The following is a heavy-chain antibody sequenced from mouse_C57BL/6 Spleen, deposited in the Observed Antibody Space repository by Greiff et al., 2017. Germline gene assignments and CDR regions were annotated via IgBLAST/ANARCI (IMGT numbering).Heavy chain of an antibody. D-gene: IGHD1-1*01. J-gene: IGHJ2*01. CDR2: LNPNTGGT. CDR1: GYTFTDYH. CDR3: ARNYGSSSRDYFDY. V-gene: IGHV1-18*01. Sequence: EVQLQESGPELVKPGASVKIPCKASGYTFTDYHMDWVKQSHGKSLEWIGDLNPNTGGTIYNQKFKGKATLTVDKSSSTAYMELRSMTSDDTAVYYCARNYGSSSRDYFDYWGQGTTLTVSS.